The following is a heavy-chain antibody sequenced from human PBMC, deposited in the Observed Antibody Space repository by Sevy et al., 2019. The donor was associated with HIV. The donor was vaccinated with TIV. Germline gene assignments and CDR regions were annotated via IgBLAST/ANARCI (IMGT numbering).Heavy chain of an antibody. J-gene: IGHJ4*02. Sequence: QLGGSLRLSCAASGFTFSKYSMSWVRQPPGKGLEWVSTLSFGCGEINYADSVKGRLTISRDNSKSSVYLQMNNLRPEDTAVYYCAREGCTKPHDYWGQGTLVTVSS. D-gene: IGHD2-8*01. CDR1: GFTFSKYS. V-gene: IGHV3-23*01. CDR2: LSFGCGEI. CDR3: AREGCTKPHDY.